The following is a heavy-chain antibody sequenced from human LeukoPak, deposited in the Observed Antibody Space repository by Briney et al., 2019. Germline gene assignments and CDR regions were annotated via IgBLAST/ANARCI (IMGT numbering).Heavy chain of an antibody. CDR2: ISSSGSTI. V-gene: IGHV3-48*03. CDR3: ARMGYSSGWTNSYFDY. D-gene: IGHD6-19*01. J-gene: IGHJ4*02. CDR1: GFTFSSYA. Sequence: PGGSLRLSCAASGFTFSSYAMNWVRQAPGKGLEWVSYISSSGSTIYYADSVKGRFTISRDNAKNSLYLQMNSLRAEDTAVYYCARMGYSSGWTNSYFDYWGQGTLVTVSS.